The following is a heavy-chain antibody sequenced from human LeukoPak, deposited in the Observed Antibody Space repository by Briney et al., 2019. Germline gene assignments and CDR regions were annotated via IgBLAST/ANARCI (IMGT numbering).Heavy chain of an antibody. Sequence: ASVKVSCKVSGYTLTELSMHWVRQAPGKGLEWMGGFDPEDGETIYAQKFQGRVTMIEDTSTDTAYMELSSQRSEDTAVYYCATVRGVIINSVFDYWGQGTLATVSS. D-gene: IGHD3-10*01. CDR1: GYTLTELS. J-gene: IGHJ4*02. CDR3: ATVRGVIINSVFDY. CDR2: FDPEDGET. V-gene: IGHV1-24*01.